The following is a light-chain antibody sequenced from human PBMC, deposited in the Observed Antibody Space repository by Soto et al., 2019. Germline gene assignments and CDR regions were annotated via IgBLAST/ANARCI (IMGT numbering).Light chain of an antibody. J-gene: IGLJ1*01. CDR1: SSDVGGYKY. CDR2: EVN. V-gene: IGLV2-8*01. Sequence: QSVLTQPPSASGSPGQSVTISCTGTSSDVGGYKYVSWYQQHPGKAPKLMIYEVNKRPSGVPDRFSGSKSGNTASLTVSGLQAEDEADYYCSSSAGSNNLYVFVTGTKVTVL. CDR3: SSSAGSNNLYV.